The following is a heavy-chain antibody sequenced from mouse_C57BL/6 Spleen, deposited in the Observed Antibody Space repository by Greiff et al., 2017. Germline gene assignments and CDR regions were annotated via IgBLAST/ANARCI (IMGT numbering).Heavy chain of an antibody. CDR3: ARSYGQEAWFAY. Sequence: QVHVKQSGAELVRPGASVKLSCKASGYTFTDYYINWVKQRPGQGLEWIARIYPGSGNTYYNEKFKGKATLTAEKSSSTAYMQLSSLTSEDSAVYFCARSYGQEAWFAYWGQGTLVTVSA. CDR1: GYTFTDYY. J-gene: IGHJ3*01. D-gene: IGHD2-10*02. CDR2: IYPGSGNT. V-gene: IGHV1-76*01.